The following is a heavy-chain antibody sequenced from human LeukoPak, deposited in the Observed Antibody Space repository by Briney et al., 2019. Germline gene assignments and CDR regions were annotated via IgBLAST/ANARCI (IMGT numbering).Heavy chain of an antibody. CDR2: INHSGST. V-gene: IGHV4-34*01. CDR3: ARTIAAAGTRRYFQH. Sequence: SETLSLTCAVYGGSFSGYYWSRIRQPPGKGLEWIGEINHSGSTNYNPSLKSRVTISVDTSKNQFSLKLSSVTAADTAVYYCARTIAAAGTRRYFQHWGQGTLVTVSS. J-gene: IGHJ1*01. CDR1: GGSFSGYY. D-gene: IGHD6-13*01.